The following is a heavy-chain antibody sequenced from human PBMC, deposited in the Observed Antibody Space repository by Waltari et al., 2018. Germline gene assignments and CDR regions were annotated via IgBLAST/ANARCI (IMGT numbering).Heavy chain of an antibody. V-gene: IGHV3-15*07. CDR2: IKRQSDGGTT. CDR3: TTGRDEI. CDR1: GFSFSDAW. Sequence: EGQLVESGGGLVKPGGSLRFSCVAHGFSFSDAWMNWVRQAPGKGLEWVGRIKRQSDGGTTGYATPVKGRFIISRDDSKNTLSLQMNSLKTEDTAVYYCTTGRDEIWGQGSLVTVSS. J-gene: IGHJ4*02.